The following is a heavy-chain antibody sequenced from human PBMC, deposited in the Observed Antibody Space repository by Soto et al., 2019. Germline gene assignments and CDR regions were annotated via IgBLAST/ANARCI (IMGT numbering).Heavy chain of an antibody. CDR3: ARHKTTMLTVVSAFDP. Sequence: SETLSLTCTVPGDSITRSNFSWGWIRQPPGKGLEWLGSIFYSGSTFYNPALKSRVPFSVDTSKNHFSLKLSSVTAADTAVYYCARHKTTMLTVVSAFDPWGQGTRVTVSS. D-gene: IGHD3-22*01. CDR1: GDSITRSNFS. CDR2: IFYSGST. V-gene: IGHV4-39*02. J-gene: IGHJ5*02.